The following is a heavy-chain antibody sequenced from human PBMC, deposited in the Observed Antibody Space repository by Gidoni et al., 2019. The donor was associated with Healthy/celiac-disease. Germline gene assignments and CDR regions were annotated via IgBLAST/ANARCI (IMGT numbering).Heavy chain of an antibody. J-gene: IGHJ3*02. V-gene: IGHV4-39*01. CDR2: IYYSGST. CDR3: ARSGLRLRGDAFDI. D-gene: IGHD3-16*01. Sequence: QLQLQESGPGLVKPSETLSLTCTVSGGSISSSSYYWGWIRQPPGKGLEWIGSIYYSGSTYYNPSLKSRVTISVDTSKNQFSLKLSSVTAADTAVYYCARSGLRLRGDAFDIWGQGTMVTVSS. CDR1: GGSISSSSYY.